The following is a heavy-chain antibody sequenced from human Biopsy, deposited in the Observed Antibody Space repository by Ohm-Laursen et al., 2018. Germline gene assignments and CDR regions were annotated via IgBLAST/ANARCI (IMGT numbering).Heavy chain of an antibody. V-gene: IGHV3-30*18. CDR3: AKDKGTFNFYYYGMDV. J-gene: IGHJ6*02. Sequence: SLRLSCAASGFTFSNSGMHWVRQAPGKGLEWVAAISYDGSKTDYGDSVKGRLNISRDNSKNTLDLQMSSLRVEDTAVYFCAKDKGTFNFYYYGMDVWGQGTTVTVSS. CDR2: ISYDGSKT. CDR1: GFTFSNSG. D-gene: IGHD2/OR15-2a*01.